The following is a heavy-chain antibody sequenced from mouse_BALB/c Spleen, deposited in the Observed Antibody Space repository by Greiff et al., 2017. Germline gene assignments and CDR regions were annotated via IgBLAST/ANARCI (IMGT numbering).Heavy chain of an antibody. CDR1: GYTFTSYW. CDR2: IYPGDGDT. CDR3: ARGQRGSY. Sequence: QVQLQQSGAELARPGASVKLSCKASGYTFTSYWMQWVKQRPGQGLEWIGAIYPGDGDTRYTQKFKGKATLTADKSSSTAYMQLSSLASEDSAVYYCARGQRGSYWGQGTTLTVSS. V-gene: IGHV1-87*01. J-gene: IGHJ2*01.